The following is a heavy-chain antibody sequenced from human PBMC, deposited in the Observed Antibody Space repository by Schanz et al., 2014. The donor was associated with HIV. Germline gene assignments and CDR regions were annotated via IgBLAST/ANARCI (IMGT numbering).Heavy chain of an antibody. CDR1: GYTFTAYY. Sequence: QVQLVQSGAEVQKPGASVKVSCKASGYTFTAYYIHWVRQAPGQGLEWMGWINPNSGGTNSAQKFQGRVTMSMDTSISTAYMEVRSLRSDDTALYFCARDLVDSSTWYDAFDIWGQGTKVTVSS. CDR3: ARDLVDSSTWYDAFDI. J-gene: IGHJ3*02. D-gene: IGHD6-13*01. V-gene: IGHV1-2*02. CDR2: INPNSGGT.